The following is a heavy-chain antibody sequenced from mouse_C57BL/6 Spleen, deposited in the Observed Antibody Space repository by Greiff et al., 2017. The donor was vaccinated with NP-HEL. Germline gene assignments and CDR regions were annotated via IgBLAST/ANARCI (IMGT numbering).Heavy chain of an antibody. CDR3: ARSTMGYFDY. J-gene: IGHJ2*01. V-gene: IGHV1-59*01. Sequence: QVQLQQPGAELVRPGTSVKLSCKASGYTFTSYWMHWVKQRPGQGLEWIGVIDPSDSYTNYNQQFKGKATLTVDTSSSTAYMQLSSLTSEDSAVYYCARSTMGYFDYWGQGTTLTVSS. D-gene: IGHD1-1*02. CDR2: IDPSDSYT. CDR1: GYTFTSYW.